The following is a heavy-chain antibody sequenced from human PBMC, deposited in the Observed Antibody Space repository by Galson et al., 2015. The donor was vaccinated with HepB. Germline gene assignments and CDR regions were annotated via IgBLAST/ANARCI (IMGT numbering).Heavy chain of an antibody. J-gene: IGHJ6*04. CDR3: ARGVDTAMVLGYCSCGSCWRMDV. D-gene: IGHD2-15*01. V-gene: IGHV3-21*01. CDR2: ISSSSSYI. CDR1: GFTFSSYS. Sequence: SLRLSCAASGFTFSSYSMNWVRQAPGKGLEWVSSISSSSSYIYYADSVKGRFTISRDNAKNSLYLQMNSLRAEDTAVYYCARGVDTAMVLGYCSCGSCWRMDVWGKGTTVTVSS.